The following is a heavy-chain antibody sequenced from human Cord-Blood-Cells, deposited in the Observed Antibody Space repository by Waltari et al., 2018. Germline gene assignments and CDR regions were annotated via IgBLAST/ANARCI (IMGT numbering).Heavy chain of an antibody. CDR1: GGSISSSSYY. CDR2: IYYSGGT. CDR3: ARREAFDI. J-gene: IGHJ3*02. V-gene: IGHV4-39*01. Sequence: QLQLQESGPGLVKPSETLSLTCTVSGGSISSSSYYWGWIRQPPGKGLEWIGSIYYSGGTYDNPSLNRRVTISVDTSKNQFSLMLSSVTAADTAVYYCARREAFDIWGQGTMVTVSS.